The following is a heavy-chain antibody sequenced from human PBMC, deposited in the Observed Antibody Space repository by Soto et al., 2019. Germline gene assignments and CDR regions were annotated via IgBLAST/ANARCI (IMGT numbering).Heavy chain of an antibody. CDR2: ISAYNGNT. V-gene: IGHV1-18*01. Sequence: ASVKVSCKASGYTFTSYGISWVRQAPGQGLEWMGWISAYNGNTNYAQKLQGRVTITTDTSTSTAYMELRSLRSDDTAVFYCARDPGYCSSTSCYIVRGNWFDPWGQGTLVTV. CDR1: GYTFTSYG. CDR3: ARDPGYCSSTSCYIVRGNWFDP. D-gene: IGHD2-2*02. J-gene: IGHJ5*02.